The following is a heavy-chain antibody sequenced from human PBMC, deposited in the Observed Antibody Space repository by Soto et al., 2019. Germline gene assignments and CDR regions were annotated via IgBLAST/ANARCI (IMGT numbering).Heavy chain of an antibody. CDR2: MNPNSGNT. D-gene: IGHD6-13*01. CDR3: ARELYSTVRFDP. J-gene: IGHJ5*02. V-gene: IGHV1-8*01. Sequence: QVQLVQSGAEVKKPGASVKVSCKASGYTFTSYDINWVRQATGQGLEWMGWMNPNSGNTGYAQKCQGRVTMTRNTSISTAYMELSSLSSDDTAVYYCARELYSTVRFDPWGQGTLVTVSS. CDR1: GYTFTSYD.